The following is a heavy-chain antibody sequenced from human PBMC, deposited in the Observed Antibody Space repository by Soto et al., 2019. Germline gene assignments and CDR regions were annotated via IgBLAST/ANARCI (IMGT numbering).Heavy chain of an antibody. CDR2: ILPIFGTP. CDR3: TFYDTRNAYNKDYYFDY. J-gene: IGHJ4*02. D-gene: IGHD4-4*01. CDR1: GGTFSKNA. V-gene: IGHV1-69*01. Sequence: QVQLVQSGAEVKKPGSSVKVSCKTSGGTFSKNAISWVRQAPGQGLEWMGWILPIFGTPNYAQRFQARVTITADEAATPAFVEFPGLRADDTAVDFCTFYDTRNAYNKDYYFDYWGQGTRVTVSA.